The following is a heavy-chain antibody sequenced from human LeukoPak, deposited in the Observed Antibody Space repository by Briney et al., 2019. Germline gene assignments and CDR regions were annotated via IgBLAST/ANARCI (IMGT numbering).Heavy chain of an antibody. CDR3: TREPNYDFWSAPGAFDI. Sequence: GGSLRLPCTASGFTFGDYAMSWVRQAPGKVLEWIGFISNKGFGGTTEYAASVKGRFIISRDDSKNIAYLQMNSLKTEDTAVYFCTREPNYDFWSAPGAFDIWGQGTMVTVSS. CDR2: ISNKGFGGTT. J-gene: IGHJ3*02. V-gene: IGHV3-49*04. CDR1: GFTFGDYA. D-gene: IGHD3-3*01.